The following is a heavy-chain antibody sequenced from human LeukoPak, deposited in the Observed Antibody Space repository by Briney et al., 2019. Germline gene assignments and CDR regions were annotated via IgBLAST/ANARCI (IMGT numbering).Heavy chain of an antibody. CDR1: GGTFSSYA. CDR3: ARERGYSSSWSPGIYDY. CDR2: IIPIFGTA. D-gene: IGHD6-13*01. Sequence: ASAKVSCKASGGTFSSYAISWVRQAPGQGLEWMGGIIPIFGTANYAQKFQGRVTITADESTSTAYMELSSLRSEDTAVYYCARERGYSSSWSPGIYDYWGQGTLVTVSS. V-gene: IGHV1-69*01. J-gene: IGHJ4*02.